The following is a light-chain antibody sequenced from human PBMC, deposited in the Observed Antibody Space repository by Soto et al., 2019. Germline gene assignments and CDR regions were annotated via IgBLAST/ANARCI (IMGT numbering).Light chain of an antibody. CDR1: SSNIGAGYD. CDR3: QAYDGSLSAVV. Sequence: QSVLTQPPSVSGAPGQRVTISCTGSSSNIGAGYDVPWYQQLPGTAPKLLIYGNSNRPSGVPDRFSGSKSGTSASLAITGLQAEDEADYYCQAYDGSLSAVVFGGGTKLPVL. CDR2: GNS. V-gene: IGLV1-40*01. J-gene: IGLJ2*01.